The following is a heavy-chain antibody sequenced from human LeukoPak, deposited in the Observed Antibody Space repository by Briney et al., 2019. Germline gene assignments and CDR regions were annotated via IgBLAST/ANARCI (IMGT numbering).Heavy chain of an antibody. CDR3: AADRSSWYDDAFDI. V-gene: IGHV3-21*01. Sequence: GGSLRLSCAASGFTFSSYSMNWVRQAPGKGLEWVSSISSSSSYIYYADSVKGRFTISRDNAKNSLYLQMNSLRAEDTAVYYCAADRSSWYDDAFDIWGQGTMVTVSS. J-gene: IGHJ3*02. D-gene: IGHD6-13*01. CDR1: GFTFSSYS. CDR2: ISSSSSYI.